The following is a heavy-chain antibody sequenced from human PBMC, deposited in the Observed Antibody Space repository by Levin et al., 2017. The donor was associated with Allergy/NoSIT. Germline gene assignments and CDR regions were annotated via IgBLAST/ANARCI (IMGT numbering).Heavy chain of an antibody. CDR1: GFSFSNAW. CDR3: TTDIGDSWYTATIDY. V-gene: IGHV3-15*01. CDR2: IRSKSKGGTT. Sequence: GGSLRLSCAASGFSFSNAWMGWVRQAPGKGLEWVGRIRSKSKGGTTDYGAPGKGRFTISRDDSESTLYLHMNSLKPEDTAVYYCTTDIGDSWYTATIDYWGQGTLVTVSS. D-gene: IGHD6-13*01. J-gene: IGHJ4*02.